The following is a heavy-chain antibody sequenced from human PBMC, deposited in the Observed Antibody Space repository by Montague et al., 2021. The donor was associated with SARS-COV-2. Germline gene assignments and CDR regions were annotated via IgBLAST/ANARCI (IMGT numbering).Heavy chain of an antibody. D-gene: IGHD3-10*01. V-gene: IGHV3-30*04. Sequence: SLILSWAASGFTFSSHAMHWVRQAPGKGLEWVAIISYDGSNKYYADSVKGRFTISRDNSKNTLYLQMNSLRAEDTAVYYCARDDGSGSYYVSFDYWGQGTLVTVSS. CDR1: GFTFSSHA. CDR2: ISYDGSNK. J-gene: IGHJ4*02. CDR3: ARDDGSGSYYVSFDY.